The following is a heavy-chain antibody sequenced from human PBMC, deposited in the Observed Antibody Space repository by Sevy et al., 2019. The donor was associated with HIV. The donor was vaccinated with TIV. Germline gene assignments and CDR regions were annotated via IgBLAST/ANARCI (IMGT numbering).Heavy chain of an antibody. CDR1: DGSFSGYY. Sequence: SETLSLTCAVHDGSFSGYYWNWIRQLPGKGLEWIGEINESGITYYNPSLKKRVTISVDTSKKQFSLKLNSVTLVDSAVYFFPRSTPVVVVRSAPSWFDPWGQGTMVTVSS. J-gene: IGHJ5*02. D-gene: IGHD2-2*01. V-gene: IGHV4-34*01. CDR3: PRSTPVVVVRSAPSWFDP. CDR2: INESGIT.